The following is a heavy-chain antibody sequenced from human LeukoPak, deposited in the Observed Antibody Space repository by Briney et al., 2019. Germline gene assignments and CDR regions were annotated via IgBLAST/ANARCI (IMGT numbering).Heavy chain of an antibody. D-gene: IGHD5-12*01. CDR2: IRSKAYGGTT. CDR3: SRSGYSGYFDY. CDR1: GFTFGDYA. V-gene: IGHV3-49*04. J-gene: IGHJ4*02. Sequence: PGGSLRLTCTASGFTFGDYAMSWVRQAPGKGLEWVGFIRSKAYGGTTEYAASVKGRFTISRDDSKSIAYLQMNSLKTEDTAVYYCSRSGYSGYFDYWGQGTLATVSS.